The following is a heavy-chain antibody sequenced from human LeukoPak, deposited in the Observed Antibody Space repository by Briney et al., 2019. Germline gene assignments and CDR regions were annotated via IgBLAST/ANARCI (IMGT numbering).Heavy chain of an antibody. CDR1: GFTFSSYG. V-gene: IGHV3-30*03. CDR2: ISYDGSNK. D-gene: IGHD6-19*01. Sequence: GGSLRLSCAASGFTFSSYGMHWVRQAPGKGLEWVAVISYDGSNKYYADSVKGRFTISRDNSKNTLYLQMNSLRAEDTAVYYCARDRQWPRSHFDYWGQGTLVTVSS. CDR3: ARDRQWPRSHFDY. J-gene: IGHJ4*02.